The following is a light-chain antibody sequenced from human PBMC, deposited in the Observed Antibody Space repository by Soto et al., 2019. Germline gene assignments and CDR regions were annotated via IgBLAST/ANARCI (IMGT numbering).Light chain of an antibody. CDR3: YSYTTSSTWV. J-gene: IGLJ3*02. V-gene: IGLV2-14*01. Sequence: QSALTQPASVSGSPGQSIAISCTGTSSDVGAYNYVSWYQQHPGKAPKLMIYEVSNRPSGLSNRFSGSKSDNTASLTISVLQAEDEADYYCYSYTTSSTWVFGGGTQLTVL. CDR2: EVS. CDR1: SSDVGAYNY.